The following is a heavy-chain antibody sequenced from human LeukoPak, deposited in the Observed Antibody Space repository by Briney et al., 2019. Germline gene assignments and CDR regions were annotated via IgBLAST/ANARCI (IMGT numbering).Heavy chain of an antibody. CDR3: ARTARHLDY. Sequence: GGPLRLSCEASGFTFSDPYISWIRQAPGKGLECLSYISGSGTDINYADSVRGRFTISRDNAKNLLYLQMNDLRLEDTAVYYCARTARHLDYWGQGTLVTASS. CDR1: GFTFSDPY. V-gene: IGHV3-11*04. J-gene: IGHJ4*02. D-gene: IGHD5-18*01. CDR2: ISGSGTDI.